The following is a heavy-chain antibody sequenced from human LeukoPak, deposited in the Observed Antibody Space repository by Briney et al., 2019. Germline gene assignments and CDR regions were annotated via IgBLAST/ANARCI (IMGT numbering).Heavy chain of an antibody. CDR2: ISGSGGST. Sequence: HPGGSLRLSCAASGFTFSSYAMSWVRQAPGKGLEWVSAISGSGGSTYYADSVKGRFTISRDNSKNTLYLQMNSLRAEDTAVYYCAKSKRRNTLYDSSGFSYWGQGTLVTVSS. D-gene: IGHD3-22*01. J-gene: IGHJ4*02. CDR3: AKSKRRNTLYDSSGFSY. V-gene: IGHV3-23*01. CDR1: GFTFSSYA.